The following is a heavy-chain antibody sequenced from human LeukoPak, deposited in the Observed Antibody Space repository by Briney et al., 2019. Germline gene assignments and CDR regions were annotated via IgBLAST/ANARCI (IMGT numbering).Heavy chain of an antibody. CDR3: ARTHCGGDCLLDY. D-gene: IGHD2-21*02. CDR2: IYHSGST. J-gene: IGHJ4*02. V-gene: IGHV4-38-2*02. Sequence: KPSETLSPTCTVSGYSISSGYYWGWIRQPPGKGLEWIGSIYHSGSTYYNPSLKSRVTISVDTSKNQFSLKLSSVTAADTAVYYCARTHCGGDCLLDYWGQGTLVTVSS. CDR1: GYSISSGYY.